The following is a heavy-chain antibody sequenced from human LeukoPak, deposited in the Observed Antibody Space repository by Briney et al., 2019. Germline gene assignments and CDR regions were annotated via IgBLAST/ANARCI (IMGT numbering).Heavy chain of an antibody. D-gene: IGHD6-19*01. J-gene: IGHJ4*02. V-gene: IGHV1-8*01. CDR3: ARSMGSSGWFDY. Sequence: ASVKVSCKASGYTFTSYDINWVRQATGQGLEWMGWMNPNSGNTGYAQKFQGRVTMTRNTSISTAYIELSSLRSEDTAVDYCARSMGSSGWFDYWGRGTPVTVSS. CDR1: GYTFTSYD. CDR2: MNPNSGNT.